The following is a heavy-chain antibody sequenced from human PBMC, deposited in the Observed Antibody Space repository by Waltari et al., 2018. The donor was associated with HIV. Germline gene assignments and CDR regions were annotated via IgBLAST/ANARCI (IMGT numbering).Heavy chain of an antibody. CDR3: ARGYSSSRWIPLYH. CDR2: FWSDGAEI. D-gene: IGHD6-6*01. J-gene: IGHJ4*02. CDR1: GFTFSNFA. V-gene: IGHV3-33*01. Sequence: QVQLVESGGGVVQPGTSLTLSCAVSGFTFSNFAIHWVRQSTGKGLEWLAVFWSDGAEISYADSVKGRFTVSKDSSHKTLYLHLTSLRAEDTALYYCARGYSSSRWIPLYHWGRGTLVTVSS.